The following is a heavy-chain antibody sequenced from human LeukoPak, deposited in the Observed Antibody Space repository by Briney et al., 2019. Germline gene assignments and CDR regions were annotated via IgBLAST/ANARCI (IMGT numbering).Heavy chain of an antibody. J-gene: IGHJ4*02. CDR2: INHSGST. Sequence: PSETLSLTCAVYGGSFSGYYWSWIRQPPGKGLEWIGEINHSGSTNYNPSLKSRVTISVDTSKNQFSLKLSSVTAADTAMYYCAGYVWGSYGYWGQGTLVTVSS. CDR1: GGSFSGYY. CDR3: AGYVWGSYGY. D-gene: IGHD3-16*01. V-gene: IGHV4-34*01.